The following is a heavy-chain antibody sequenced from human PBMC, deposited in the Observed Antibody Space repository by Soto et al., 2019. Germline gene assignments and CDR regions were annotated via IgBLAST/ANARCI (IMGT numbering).Heavy chain of an antibody. J-gene: IGHJ4*01. CDR2: IDHSGRT. D-gene: IGHD3-10*01. CDR1: GGSFNTYY. V-gene: IGHV4-34*01. Sequence: QVQLQQWGTGLLRPSETLSLTCAVYGGSFNTYYWSWVRQPPGKGLEWIGEIDHSGRTNYNPSLQSRVTISVDTSKNQFSLKLSSVTAADTAVYYCRITNFRGLIPTDYWGQGTLVTVSS. CDR3: RITNFRGLIPTDY.